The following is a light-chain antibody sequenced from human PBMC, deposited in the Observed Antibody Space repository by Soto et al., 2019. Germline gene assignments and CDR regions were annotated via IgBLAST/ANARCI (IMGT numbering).Light chain of an antibody. J-gene: IGKJ1*01. Sequence: EIVLTQSPGTLSLSPGERATLSCRASQTITGNNLAWYQQKRGQAPRLLIYAASRRATGIPVRFSGSGSGTDFTLTISRLEPEDFARYFCQQYSAPSWTFXQGTKVDIK. CDR2: AAS. CDR1: QTITGNN. CDR3: QQYSAPSWT. V-gene: IGKV3-20*01.